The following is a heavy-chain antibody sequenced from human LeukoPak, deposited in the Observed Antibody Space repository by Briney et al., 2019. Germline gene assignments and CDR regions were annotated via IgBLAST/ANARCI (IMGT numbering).Heavy chain of an antibody. J-gene: IGHJ6*03. V-gene: IGHV3-64*01. CDR3: ARDRGVGATGYYYMDV. CDR2: ISSNGGST. Sequence: GGSLRLSCAASGFTFSSYAMHWVRQAPGKGLEYVSAISSNGGSTYYANSVKGRFTISRDNSKNTLYLQMNSLRAEDTAVYYCARDRGVGATGYYYMDVWGKGTTVTVSS. CDR1: GFTFSSYA. D-gene: IGHD1-26*01.